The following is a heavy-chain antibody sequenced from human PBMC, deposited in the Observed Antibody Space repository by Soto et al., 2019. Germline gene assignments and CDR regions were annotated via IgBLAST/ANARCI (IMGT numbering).Heavy chain of an antibody. D-gene: IGHD3-9*01. V-gene: IGHV3-15*05. J-gene: IGHJ4*02. Sequence: EVQLVESGGGLVRPGGSLRLSCAASGFTFSNAWMTWVRQAPGKGLEWVGRINSKTDGGTIDYAAPVQGRFTISRDDSKNTLYLQMNSLKTEDTAVYYCTTDREYDMLTGYPYCGGQGTLVTVSS. CDR2: INSKTDGGTI. CDR1: GFTFSNAW. CDR3: TTDREYDMLTGYPYC.